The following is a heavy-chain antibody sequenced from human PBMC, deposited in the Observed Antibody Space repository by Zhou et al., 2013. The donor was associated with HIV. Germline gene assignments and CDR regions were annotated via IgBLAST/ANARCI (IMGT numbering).Heavy chain of an antibody. CDR1: GGAFQNYP. CDR3: ASGSQDMRAFTWLADN. CDR2: VIPGLGVA. V-gene: IGHV1-69*14. Sequence: VHLVQSGTEVKKPGSSVKISCEASGGAFQNYPLSWVRQAPGQGLDWVGAVIPGLGVAHYSRRFQGRVTISADKAQTLCYLELTSLTVDDTAVYYCASGSQDMRAFTWLADNWGQGTLVIVSS. D-gene: IGHD2-15*01. J-gene: IGHJ4*02.